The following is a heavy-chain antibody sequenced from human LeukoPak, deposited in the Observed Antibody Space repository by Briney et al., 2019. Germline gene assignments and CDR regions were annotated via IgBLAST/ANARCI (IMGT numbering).Heavy chain of an antibody. D-gene: IGHD3-22*01. Sequence: PGGSLRLSCAASGFTFSNFEGNWVRQAPGKGLEWVSYISSGGGSIYYADSVKGRFTISRDNAKNSLFLQMNSLRAEDTAVYYCARDRRPYYDSSGYYPHGMDVWGQGTTVTVSS. V-gene: IGHV3-48*03. J-gene: IGHJ6*02. CDR1: GFTFSNFE. CDR3: ARDRRPYYDSSGYYPHGMDV. CDR2: ISSGGGSI.